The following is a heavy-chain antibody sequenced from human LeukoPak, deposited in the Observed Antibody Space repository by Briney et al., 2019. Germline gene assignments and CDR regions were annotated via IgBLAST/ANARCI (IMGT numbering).Heavy chain of an antibody. D-gene: IGHD6-19*01. J-gene: IGHJ6*03. CDR3: ARDRSSGWTTYYYYYYMDV. V-gene: IGHV1-2*02. CDR1: GYTFTGYY. Sequence: ASVKVSCKASGYTFTGYYMHWVRQAPGQGLEWMGWINPNSGGTNYAQKFQGRVTMTRDTSISTAYMELSRLRSDDTAVYYCARDRSSGWTTYYYYYYMDVWGKGTTVTVSS. CDR2: INPNSGGT.